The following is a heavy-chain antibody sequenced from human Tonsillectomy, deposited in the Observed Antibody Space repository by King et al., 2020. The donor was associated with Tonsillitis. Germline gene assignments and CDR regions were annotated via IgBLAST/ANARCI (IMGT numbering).Heavy chain of an antibody. CDR3: ARYVSGSFDY. J-gene: IGHJ4*02. Sequence: QLQESGPGVVKSSETLSLTCTVSGGSISSGDHFWAWIRQPPGKGLEWIGYMYETGTIFYNPSLKSRIPISGGTSENRFSLKLSSVTAADTAVYFCARYVSGSFDYWGQGALVTVSS. CDR1: GGSISSGDHF. CDR2: MYETGTI. V-gene: IGHV4-39*01. D-gene: IGHD1-26*01.